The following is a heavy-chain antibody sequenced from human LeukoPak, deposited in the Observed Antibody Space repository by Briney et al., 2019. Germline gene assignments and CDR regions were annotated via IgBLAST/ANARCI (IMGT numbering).Heavy chain of an antibody. J-gene: IGHJ4*02. CDR3: TTGSGYDYAFPY. V-gene: IGHV3-15*01. CDR1: GFTFSNAW. CDR2: IKSKTDGGTT. D-gene: IGHD3-22*01. Sequence: GGSLRLSCAASGFTFSNAWMSWVRQAPGKGLEWVGRIKSKTDGGTTDYAAPVKGRFTISRDDSKNTLYLQMNSLKTGDTAVYYCTTGSGYDYAFPYWGQGTLVTVSS.